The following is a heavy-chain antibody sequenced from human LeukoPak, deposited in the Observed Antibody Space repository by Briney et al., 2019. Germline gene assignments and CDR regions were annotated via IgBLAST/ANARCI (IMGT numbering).Heavy chain of an antibody. CDR2: INQDGSEK. J-gene: IGHJ5*02. CDR1: GFTFSNYG. V-gene: IGHV3-7*05. CDR3: ARGHVWFDP. Sequence: QAGGSLRLSCAASGFTFSNYGMTWVRQAPGKGLEWAANINQDGSEKYYVDSVKGRFTISRDNAKNSLYLQMNSLRAEDMAVYYCARGHVWFDPWGQGTLVTVSS.